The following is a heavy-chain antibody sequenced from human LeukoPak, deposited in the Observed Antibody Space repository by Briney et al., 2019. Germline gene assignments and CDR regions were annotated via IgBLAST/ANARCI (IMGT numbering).Heavy chain of an antibody. Sequence: GGSLRLSCAASVVTFTSYVMSWFCQAPGKGLGWGSSITYSGGSTYYADSVKGRFTISRDNSKNTLYLQIKSLRAEDTPVYYCTKDLYDIFYNDAFDIWGQETMVTVSS. V-gene: IGHV3-23*01. CDR2: ITYSGGST. CDR1: VVTFTSYV. CDR3: TKDLYDIFYNDAFDI. D-gene: IGHD3-9*01. J-gene: IGHJ3*02.